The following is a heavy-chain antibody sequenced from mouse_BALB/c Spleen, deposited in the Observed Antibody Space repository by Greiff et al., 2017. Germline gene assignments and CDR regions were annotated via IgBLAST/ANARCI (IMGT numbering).Heavy chain of an antibody. CDR2: IDPSDSET. D-gene: IGHD1-1*01. CDR3: ASLYYGSSLYYFDY. CDR1: GYSFTSYW. V-gene: IGHV1S126*01. J-gene: IGHJ2*01. Sequence: QVQLKQSGPQLVRPGASVKISCKASGYSFTSYWMHWVKQRPGQGLEWIGMIDPSDSETRLNQKFKDKATLTVDKSSSTAYMQLSSPTSEDSAVYYCASLYYGSSLYYFDYWGQGTTLTVSS.